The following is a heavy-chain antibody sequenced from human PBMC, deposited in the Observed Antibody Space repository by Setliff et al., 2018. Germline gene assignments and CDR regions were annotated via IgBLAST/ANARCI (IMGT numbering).Heavy chain of an antibody. Sequence: SVKVSCKSSGGTFSSYAISWVRQAPGQGLEWMGGIIPIFGTANYAQKFQGRVTITADESTSTAYMELSSLRSEDTAVYYCARVGRDIPPVVPAASSPHYYYMDVGGKGTTVTVSS. CDR3: ARVGRDIPPVVPAASSPHYYYMDV. CDR2: IIPIFGTA. J-gene: IGHJ6*03. CDR1: GGTFSSYA. V-gene: IGHV1-69*13. D-gene: IGHD2-2*01.